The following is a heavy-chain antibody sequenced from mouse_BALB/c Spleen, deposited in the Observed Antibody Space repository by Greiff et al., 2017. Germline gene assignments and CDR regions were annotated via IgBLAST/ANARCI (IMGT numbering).Heavy chain of an antibody. V-gene: IGHV4-1*02. Sequence: EVKVVESGGGLVQPGGSLKLSCAASGFDFSRYWMSWVRQAPGKGLEWIGEINPDSSTINYTPSLKDKFIISRDNAKNTLYLQMSKVRSEDTALYYCARPGYDGYAYWGQGTLVTVSA. CDR3: ARPGYDGYAY. CDR1: GFDFSRYW. J-gene: IGHJ3*01. D-gene: IGHD2-3*01. CDR2: INPDSSTI.